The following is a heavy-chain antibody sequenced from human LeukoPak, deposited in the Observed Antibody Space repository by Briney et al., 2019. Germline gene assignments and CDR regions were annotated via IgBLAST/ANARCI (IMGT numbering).Heavy chain of an antibody. Sequence: PGGSLRLSCAASGFTVSRNYYMNWVRQAPGKGLEWVSVIYSAGTTYYADSVKGRFTISRDNSKSTVYLQMSSLRAEDTAVYYCARGDDYGGAWYYFDCWGQGTLVTVSS. CDR2: IYSAGTT. CDR1: GFTVSRNY. D-gene: IGHD4-23*01. J-gene: IGHJ4*02. V-gene: IGHV3-53*01. CDR3: ARGDDYGGAWYYFDC.